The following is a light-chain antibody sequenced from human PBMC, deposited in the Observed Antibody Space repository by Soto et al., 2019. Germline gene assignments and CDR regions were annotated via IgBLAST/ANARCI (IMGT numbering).Light chain of an antibody. CDR2: EVN. V-gene: IGLV2-23*02. J-gene: IGLJ1*01. Sequence: QSVLTQPASVSGSPGQSVTVSCTGSSSDVGTYNLVSWYQQHPGKVPKLLIYEVNKRPSGVSNRFSGSKSGNTASLTISGLQAEDEADYYCCSYAGSSTYYVFGTGTKVT. CDR1: SSDVGTYNL. CDR3: CSYAGSSTYYV.